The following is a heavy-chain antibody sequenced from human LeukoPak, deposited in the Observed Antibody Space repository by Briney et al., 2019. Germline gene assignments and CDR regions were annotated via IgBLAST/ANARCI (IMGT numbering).Heavy chain of an antibody. V-gene: IGHV3-21*01. Sequence: PGGSLRLSCVASGFTFSSYSMNWVRQAPGKGLEWVSSISSSSSYIYYADSVKGRFTISRDNAKNTLYLQMNSLRAEDTAVYYCARGITARPPYYFDYWGQGTLVTVSS. J-gene: IGHJ4*02. CDR3: ARGITARPPYYFDY. CDR2: ISSSSSYI. CDR1: GFTFSSYS. D-gene: IGHD3-10*01.